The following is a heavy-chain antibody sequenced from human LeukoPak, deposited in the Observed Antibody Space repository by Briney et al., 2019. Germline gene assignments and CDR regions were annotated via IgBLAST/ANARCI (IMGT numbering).Heavy chain of an antibody. CDR2: ISSSGRTI. CDR1: GFTFSHSA. Sequence: GGSLRLSCAASGFTFSHSAMNWVRQSPEKGLEWVSYISSSGRTIYYADSVKGRFTISRDNGKNSLHLQMNSLRAEDTAVYYCARAGDIVVLPAATLGYWGQGTLVTVSS. V-gene: IGHV3-11*01. D-gene: IGHD2-2*01. CDR3: ARAGDIVVLPAATLGY. J-gene: IGHJ4*02.